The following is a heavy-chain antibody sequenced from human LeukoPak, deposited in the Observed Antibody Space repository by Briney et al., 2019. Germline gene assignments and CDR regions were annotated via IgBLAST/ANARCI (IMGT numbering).Heavy chain of an antibody. CDR3: TKGTIWLPFDY. CDR1: GFTFSNYA. D-gene: IGHD5-18*01. Sequence: GGSLRLSCAASGFTFSNYAMSWARQAPGKGLEWVSAISGSGGSTYYADSVKGRLTIYRDNSKNTLYLQMNSLRAEATAVYYCTKGTIWLPFDYWGQGTLVTVSS. V-gene: IGHV3-23*01. J-gene: IGHJ4*02. CDR2: ISGSGGST.